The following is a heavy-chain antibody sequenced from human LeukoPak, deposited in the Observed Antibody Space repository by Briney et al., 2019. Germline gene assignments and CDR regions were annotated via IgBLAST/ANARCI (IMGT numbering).Heavy chain of an antibody. CDR1: GGSISSYY. D-gene: IGHD2-15*01. CDR3: AREYCSGGSCYFDY. J-gene: IGHJ4*02. V-gene: IGHV4-59*01. CDR2: IYYSGST. Sequence: SETLSLTCTVSGGSISSYYWSWIRQLPGKGLEWIGYIYYSGSTNYNPSLKSRVTISVDTSKNQFSLKLSSVTAADTAVYYCAREYCSGGSCYFDYWGQGTLVTVSS.